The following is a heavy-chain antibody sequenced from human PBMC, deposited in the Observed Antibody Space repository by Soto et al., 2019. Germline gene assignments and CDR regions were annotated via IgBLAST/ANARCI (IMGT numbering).Heavy chain of an antibody. Sequence: RSLTCAVSGYSISSGYYWGWIRQPPGKGLEWIGSIYHSGSTYYNPSLKSRVTISVDTSKNQFSLKLSSVTAADTAVYYCARDGQWEIYYFDYWGQGTLVTVSS. CDR2: IYHSGST. J-gene: IGHJ4*02. D-gene: IGHD1-26*01. CDR1: GYSISSGYY. V-gene: IGHV4-38-2*02. CDR3: ARDGQWEIYYFDY.